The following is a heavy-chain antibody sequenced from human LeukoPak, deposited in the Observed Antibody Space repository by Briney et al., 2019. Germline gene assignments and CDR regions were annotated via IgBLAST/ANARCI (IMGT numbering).Heavy chain of an antibody. CDR3: ARSASGSYSWYFDL. J-gene: IGHJ2*01. V-gene: IGHV1-18*01. CDR1: GYTFTSYG. Sequence: ASVKISCKASGYTFTSYGISWGRQAPGQGLAWMGWISAYNGNTNYSQKLQGRVTMTTDTSTSTAYMELRSLRSDDTAVYYCARSASGSYSWYFDLWGRGTLVTVSS. D-gene: IGHD1-26*01. CDR2: ISAYNGNT.